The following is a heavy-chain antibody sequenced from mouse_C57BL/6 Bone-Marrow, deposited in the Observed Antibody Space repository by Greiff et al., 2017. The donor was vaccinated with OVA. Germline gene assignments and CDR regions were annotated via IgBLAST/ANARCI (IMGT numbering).Heavy chain of an antibody. CDR3: ARDGYYYGSDV. V-gene: IGHV3-5*01. Sequence: EVKLMESGPGLVKPSQTVFLTCTVTGISITTGNYRWSWIRQFPGNKLEWIGYISYSGTITYNPSLTSRTTITRDTPKNQFFLEMNSVTAEDTATYYCARDGYYYGSDVWGTGTTVTVSS. CDR1: GISITTGNYR. J-gene: IGHJ1*03. D-gene: IGHD1-1*01. CDR2: ISYSGTI.